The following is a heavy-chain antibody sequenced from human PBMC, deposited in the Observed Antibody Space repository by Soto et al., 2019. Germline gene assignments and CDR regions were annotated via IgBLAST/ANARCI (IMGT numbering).Heavy chain of an antibody. CDR1: GYSFSDYW. CDR3: ARRIEAPNGYYYYALDV. J-gene: IGHJ6*02. CDR2: IDPTDSNA. Sequence: PGESLKISCKGSGYSFSDYWISWVRQMPGKGLEWVARIDPTDSNAIYSPAFQGHVTVSADKSISTTYLQWSSLKASDTAIYYCARRIEAPNGYYYYALDVWGQGTTVTVSS. D-gene: IGHD2-15*01. V-gene: IGHV5-10-1*01.